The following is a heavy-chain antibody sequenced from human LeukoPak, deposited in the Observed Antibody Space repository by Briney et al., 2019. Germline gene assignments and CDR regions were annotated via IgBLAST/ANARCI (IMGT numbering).Heavy chain of an antibody. V-gene: IGHV1-46*01. J-gene: IGHJ4*02. Sequence: ASVKVSCKASGYTFTSYYMHWVQQAPGQGLEWMGIINPSGGSTSYAQKFQGRVTVTRDTSTSTVYMELSSLRSEDTAVYHCARGEYSCSWYVGGPFDYWGQGTLVTVSS. CDR3: ARGEYSCSWYVGGPFDY. D-gene: IGHD6-13*01. CDR2: INPSGGST. CDR1: GYTFTSYY.